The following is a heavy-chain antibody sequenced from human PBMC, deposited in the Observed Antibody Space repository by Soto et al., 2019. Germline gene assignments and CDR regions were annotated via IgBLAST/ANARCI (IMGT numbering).Heavy chain of an antibody. V-gene: IGHV1-69*13. CDR3: ARGYTSGGYYYYAMDV. CDR2: IIPIFGTA. D-gene: IGHD5-12*01. Sequence: ASVKVSCKASGGTFSSYAISWVRQAPGQGLEWMGGIIPIFGTANYAQKFQGRVTITADESTSTAYMELSSLRSEDTAVYYCARGYTSGGYYYYAMDVWGQGTTVTAP. CDR1: GGTFSSYA. J-gene: IGHJ6*02.